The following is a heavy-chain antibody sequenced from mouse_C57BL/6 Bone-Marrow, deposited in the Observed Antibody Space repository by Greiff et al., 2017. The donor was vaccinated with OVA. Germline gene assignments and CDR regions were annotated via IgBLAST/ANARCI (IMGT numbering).Heavy chain of an antibody. J-gene: IGHJ2*01. D-gene: IGHD1-1*01. CDR3: ARTTRSLDY. CDR1: GYAFSSSW. CDR2: IYPGDGDT. V-gene: IGHV1-82*01. Sequence: VQLQQSGPELVKPGASVKISCKASGYAFSSSWMNWVKQRPGKGLEWIGRIYPGDGDTNYNGKFKGKATLTADKSSSTAYMQLSSLTSEDSAVYFCARTTRSLDYWGQGTTLTVSS.